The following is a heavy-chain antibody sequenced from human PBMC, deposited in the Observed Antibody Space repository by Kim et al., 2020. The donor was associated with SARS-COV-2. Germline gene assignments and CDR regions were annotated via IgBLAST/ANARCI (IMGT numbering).Heavy chain of an antibody. D-gene: IGHD6-13*01. CDR1: GGSISSSSYY. CDR3: AVRIAAAPRYFDY. V-gene: IGHV4-39*07. Sequence: SETLSLTCTVSGGSISSSSYYWGWIRQPPGKGLEWIGSIYYSGSTYYNPSLKSRVTISVDTSKNQFSLKLSSVTAADTAVYYCAVRIAAAPRYFDYWGQGTLVTVSS. CDR2: IYYSGST. J-gene: IGHJ4*02.